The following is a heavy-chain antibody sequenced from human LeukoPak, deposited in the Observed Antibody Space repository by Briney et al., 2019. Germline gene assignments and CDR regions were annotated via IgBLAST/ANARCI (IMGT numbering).Heavy chain of an antibody. Sequence: GGSLRLSCAASGFTFSSYAMHWVRQAPGKGLEWVAVISYDGSNKYYADSVKGRFTISRDNSKNTLYLQMNSLRAEDTAVYYCAKGLTGWSAFDIWGQGTMVTVSS. CDR3: AKGLTGWSAFDI. D-gene: IGHD6-19*01. J-gene: IGHJ3*02. V-gene: IGHV3-30-3*01. CDR1: GFTFSSYA. CDR2: ISYDGSNK.